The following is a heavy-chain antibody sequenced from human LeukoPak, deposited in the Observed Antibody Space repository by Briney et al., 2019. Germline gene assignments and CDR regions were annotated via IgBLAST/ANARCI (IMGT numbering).Heavy chain of an antibody. Sequence: PGGSLRLSCAASGFTFSSYWMSWVRQAPGKGLEWVANIKQDGSEKYYVDSVKGRFTISRDNAKNSLYLQMNSLRAEDSAVYYCARAPYSSSWSSDYWGQGTLVTVSS. CDR3: ARAPYSSSWSSDY. CDR1: GFTFSSYW. J-gene: IGHJ4*02. V-gene: IGHV3-7*01. D-gene: IGHD6-13*01. CDR2: IKQDGSEK.